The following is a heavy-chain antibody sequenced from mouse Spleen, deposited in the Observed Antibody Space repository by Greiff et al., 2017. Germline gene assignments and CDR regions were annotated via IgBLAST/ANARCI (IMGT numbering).Heavy chain of an antibody. CDR3: TTERVFGKGYYYAMDY. J-gene: IGHJ4*01. V-gene: IGHV14-1*01. CDR1: GFNIKDYY. D-gene: IGHD2-1*01. Sequence: EVQLVESGAELVRPGASVKLSCTASGFNIKDYYMHWVKQRPEQGLEWIGRIDPEDGDTEYAPKFQGKATMTADTSSNTAYLQLSSLTSEDTAVYYCTTERVFGKGYYYAMDYWGQGTSVTVSS. CDR2: IDPEDGDT.